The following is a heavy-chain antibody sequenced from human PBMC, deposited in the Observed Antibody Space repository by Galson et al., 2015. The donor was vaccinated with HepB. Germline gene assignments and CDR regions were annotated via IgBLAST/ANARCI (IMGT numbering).Heavy chain of an antibody. D-gene: IGHD6-13*01. CDR3: ARGGSGSSYFWRY. CDR1: GFTFSGYW. V-gene: IGHV3-7*03. Sequence: SLRLSCAASGFTFSGYWMTWVRQSPGEGLEWVASMNQDGSEKYYVDSVKGRFTMSRDNAKNSLYLQINSLRAEDTAVYYCARGGSGSSYFWRYWGQGTLVTVSS. CDR2: MNQDGSEK. J-gene: IGHJ4*02.